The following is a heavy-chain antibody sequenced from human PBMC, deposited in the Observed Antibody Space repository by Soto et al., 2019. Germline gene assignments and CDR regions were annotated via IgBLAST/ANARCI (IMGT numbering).Heavy chain of an antibody. CDR1: GFTFSTYW. J-gene: IGHJ4*02. Sequence: EVQLVESGGGLVQPGGSLSLSCAASGFTFSTYWMTWVGQPPGKGLEWVANMDQDGSETYYVDSVRGRFTVSRDNAKNSLYLQMNSLRVEDTAVYYCVCGGNFFIYWGQGTLVTVSP. V-gene: IGHV3-7*01. D-gene: IGHD3-16*01. CDR3: VCGGNFFIY. CDR2: MDQDGSET.